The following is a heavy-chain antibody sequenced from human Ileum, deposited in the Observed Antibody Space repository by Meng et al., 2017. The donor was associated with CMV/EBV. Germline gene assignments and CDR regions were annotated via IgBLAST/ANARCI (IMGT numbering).Heavy chain of an antibody. J-gene: IGHJ4*02. V-gene: IGHV3-21*01. Sequence: GESLKISCAASGFSFSRYSMNWLRQAPGKGLEWVSSIGGTGSGIYYPDSVKGRFTISRDNSKNTLYLQMNSLRAEDTAVYYCAKVAARPYWGQGTLVTVSS. CDR1: GFSFSRYS. D-gene: IGHD6-6*01. CDR3: AKVAARPY. CDR2: IGGTGSGI.